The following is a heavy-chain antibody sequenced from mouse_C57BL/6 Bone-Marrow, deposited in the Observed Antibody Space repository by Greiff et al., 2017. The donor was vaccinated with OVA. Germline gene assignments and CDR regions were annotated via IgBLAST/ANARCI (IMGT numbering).Heavy chain of an antibody. D-gene: IGHD1-1*02. Sequence: VHVKQSGAELVRPGASVKMSCTASGFNIKDDYMHWVKQRPEQGLEWIGWIDPENGDTEYASKFQGKATITADTSSNTAYLQLSSLTSEDAAVYYCTRLSLYYYAMDYWGQGTSVTVSS. CDR1: GFNIKDDY. V-gene: IGHV14-4*01. J-gene: IGHJ4*01. CDR3: TRLSLYYYAMDY. CDR2: IDPENGDT.